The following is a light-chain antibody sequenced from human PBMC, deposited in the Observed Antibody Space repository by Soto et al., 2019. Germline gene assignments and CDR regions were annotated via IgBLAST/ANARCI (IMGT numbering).Light chain of an antibody. J-gene: IGKJ4*01. V-gene: IGKV1-39*01. CDR3: QQSNSSPPT. CDR2: AAS. Sequence: DIQMTQSPSALSASVGDRVTITCRAGQSITNYLNGYQHKPRQAPTLLIYAASTLQAGVPSRFRGSGSGTDFTLTISSLQPEDVATYFCQQSNSSPPTFGGGTKVDIK. CDR1: QSITNY.